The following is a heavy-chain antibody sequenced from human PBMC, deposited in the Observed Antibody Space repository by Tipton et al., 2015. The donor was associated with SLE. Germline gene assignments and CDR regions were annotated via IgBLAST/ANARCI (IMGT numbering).Heavy chain of an antibody. J-gene: IGHJ4*02. Sequence: SLRLSCAASGFTFDDYAMHWVRQAPGKGLEWVSGISWNSGSIGYADSVKGRFTISRDNAKNSLYLQMNSLRAEDTALYYCAKEFGDYWGRERWSPSPQ. CDR2: ISWNSGSI. CDR1: GFTFDDYA. V-gene: IGHV3-9*01. D-gene: IGHD3-10*01. CDR3: AKEFGDY.